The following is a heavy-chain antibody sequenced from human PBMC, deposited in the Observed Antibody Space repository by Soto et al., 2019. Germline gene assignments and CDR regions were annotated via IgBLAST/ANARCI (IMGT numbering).Heavy chain of an antibody. CDR3: ALRSMAVVPEY. V-gene: IGHV4-59*01. CDR2: LYYGRSA. J-gene: IGHJ4*02. Sequence: QVQLQESGPGQVKPSETLSLTCAVSGDSISSYYCMWIRQPPGKGLESIGYLYYGRSANYNPSLKSRVTLTVDTSTNQCSLTLSSITAADTAVYYCALRSMAVVPEYWGQGTLVTVSS. CDR1: GDSISSYY. D-gene: IGHD3-22*01.